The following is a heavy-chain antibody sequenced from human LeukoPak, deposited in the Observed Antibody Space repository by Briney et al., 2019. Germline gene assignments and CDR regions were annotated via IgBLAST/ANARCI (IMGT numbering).Heavy chain of an antibody. CDR3: ARAKMGYYDSSGYYDY. CDR1: GFTFSNYN. Sequence: GGSLRLSCAASGFTFSNYNMNWVRQAPGKGLEWVSSITSSSTYIYYADSVKGRFTISRDNAKNSLYLQMNSLRAEDTAVYYCARAKMGYYDSSGYYDYWGQGTLVTVSS. D-gene: IGHD3-22*01. V-gene: IGHV3-21*01. J-gene: IGHJ4*02. CDR2: ITSSSTYI.